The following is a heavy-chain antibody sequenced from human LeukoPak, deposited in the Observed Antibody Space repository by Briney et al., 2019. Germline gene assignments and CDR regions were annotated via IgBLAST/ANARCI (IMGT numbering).Heavy chain of an antibody. J-gene: IGHJ4*02. D-gene: IGHD2-15*01. CDR1: GFTFSDYT. Sequence: GGSLRLSCAASGFTFSDYTMNWVRQAPGKGLEWVSSISPSSSYMCYADSVKGRFTISRDNTKNSLYLQMNSLRAEDTAVYYCARATWDSWGQGALVTVSS. CDR2: ISPSSSYM. CDR3: ARATWDS. V-gene: IGHV3-21*01.